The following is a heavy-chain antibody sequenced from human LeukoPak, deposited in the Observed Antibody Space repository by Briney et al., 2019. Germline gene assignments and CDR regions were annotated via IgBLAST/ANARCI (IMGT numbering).Heavy chain of an antibody. CDR1: GYTFPNYG. V-gene: IGHV1-18*01. CDR2: ISAYNGNT. J-gene: IGHJ5*02. D-gene: IGHD3-10*01. Sequence: ASVKVSCKASGYTFPNYGISWVRQAPGQGLAWMGWISAYNGNTIYAQKLQGRVTMTRDTSISTAYMELSRLRSDDTAVYYCARVSAYMVRGVTNWFDPWGQGTLVTVSS. CDR3: ARVSAYMVRGVTNWFDP.